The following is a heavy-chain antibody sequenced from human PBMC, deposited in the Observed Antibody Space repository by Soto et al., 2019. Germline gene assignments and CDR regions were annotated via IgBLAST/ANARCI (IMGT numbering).Heavy chain of an antibody. D-gene: IGHD3-9*01. CDR2: FNPEDGET. J-gene: IGHJ4*02. V-gene: IGHV1-24*01. Sequence: ASVKVSCKVSGYTLTELSMHWVRQAPGKRLEWMGGFNPEDGETNYAQKFQGRVTITRDTSTDTAYMELSSLRSEDTAVYYCARDPPHFDWSSFDYWGQGTLVTVSS. CDR1: GYTLTELS. CDR3: ARDPPHFDWSSFDY.